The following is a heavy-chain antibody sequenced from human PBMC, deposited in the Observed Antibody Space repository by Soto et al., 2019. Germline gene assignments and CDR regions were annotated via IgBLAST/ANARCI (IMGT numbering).Heavy chain of an antibody. J-gene: IGHJ6*02. CDR2: IYYSGST. Sequence: SETLSLTCTVSGGSISSGGYYWSWIRQHPGKGLEWIGYIYYSGSTYYNPSLKSRVTISVDTSKNQFSLKLSSVTAADTAVYYCARDRAAAAGTLGMDVWGQGTTVTVSS. CDR3: ARDRAAAAGTLGMDV. D-gene: IGHD6-13*01. V-gene: IGHV4-31*03. CDR1: GGSISSGGYY.